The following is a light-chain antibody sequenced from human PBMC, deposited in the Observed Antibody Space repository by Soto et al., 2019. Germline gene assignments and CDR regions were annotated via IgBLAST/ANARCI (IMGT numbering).Light chain of an antibody. CDR2: GND. J-gene: IGLJ2*01. CDR1: GSNIGTNY. V-gene: IGLV1-47*01. CDR3: AVWIGSLNTVV. Sequence: QSVLTQPPSASGTPGQRVTISCSGSGSNIGTNYVYWYQQLPGSAPKLLIYGNDQRPSGVPDRFSGSKSGTSASLAISGLQSEDEAEYFCAVWIGSLNTVVFGGGTKVTVL.